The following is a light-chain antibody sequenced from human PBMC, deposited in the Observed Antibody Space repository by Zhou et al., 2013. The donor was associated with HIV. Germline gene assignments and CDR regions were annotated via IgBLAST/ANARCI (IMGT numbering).Light chain of an antibody. CDR1: QGISSY. CDR3: QQYNSYPPLT. CDR2: AAS. Sequence: IQMTQSPSSLSASTGDRVTITCRASQGISSYLAWYQQKPGKAPKLLIYAASTLQSGVPSRFSGSGSGTDFTLTISCLQPEDFATYYCQQYNSYPPLTFGGGTKVEIK. V-gene: IGKV1-8*01. J-gene: IGKJ4*01.